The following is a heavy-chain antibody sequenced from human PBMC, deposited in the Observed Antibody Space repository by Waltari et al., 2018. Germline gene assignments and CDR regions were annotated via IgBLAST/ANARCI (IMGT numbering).Heavy chain of an antibody. Sequence: EVQLVESGGGLVQPGGSLRLSCAASGFTFSNYWMNWVRQAPGEGLGWVATKKQDGREKSDLDAVKGRFTISRDNAKNSLYLQMDSLRVEDTAVYYCVRYSDYWGQVTLVTVSS. CDR2: KKQDGREK. D-gene: IGHD2-21*01. CDR3: VRYSDY. V-gene: IGHV3-7*01. J-gene: IGHJ4*02. CDR1: GFTFSNYW.